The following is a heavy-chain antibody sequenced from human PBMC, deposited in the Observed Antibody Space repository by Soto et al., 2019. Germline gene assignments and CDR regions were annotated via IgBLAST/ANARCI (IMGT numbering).Heavy chain of an antibody. V-gene: IGHV4-34*01. CDR3: ARGEVAAAGATFYYYYYYYMDV. J-gene: IGHJ6*03. D-gene: IGHD6-13*01. CDR1: GGSFSGYY. Sequence: QVQLQQWGAGLLKPSETLSLTCAVYGGSFSGYYWSWIRQPPGKGLEWIGEINHSGSTNYNPSLKSRVTISVDTSKNQCSLKLSSVTAADTAVYYCARGEVAAAGATFYYYYYYYMDVWGKGTTVTVSS. CDR2: INHSGST.